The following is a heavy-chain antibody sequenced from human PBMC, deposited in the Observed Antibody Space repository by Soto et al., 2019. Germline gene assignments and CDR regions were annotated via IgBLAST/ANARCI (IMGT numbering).Heavy chain of an antibody. Sequence: SVKLSCKASGFTFTRSAVQWVRQARGQRLEWIGWIVVGSGNTNYAQKFQERVTITRDMSTSTAYMELSSLRSEDTAVYYCAKYTRFSSGWHHISFEYRGKGTLVTVSS. V-gene: IGHV1-58*01. CDR3: AKYTRFSSGWHHISFEY. D-gene: IGHD6-19*01. CDR1: GFTFTRSA. CDR2: IVVGSGNT. J-gene: IGHJ4*02.